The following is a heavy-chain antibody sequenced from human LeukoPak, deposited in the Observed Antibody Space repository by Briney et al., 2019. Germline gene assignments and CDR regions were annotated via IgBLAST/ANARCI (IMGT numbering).Heavy chain of an antibody. CDR1: GGSISSGGYY. V-gene: IGHV4-31*03. J-gene: IGHJ6*02. D-gene: IGHD1-26*01. CDR2: IYYSGST. Sequence: SETLSLTCTVSGGSISSGGYYWSWIRQHPGKGLEWIGYIYYSGSTYYNPSLKSRVTISVDTSKNQFSLKLSSVTAADTAVYYCARDVGADSYYYYGMDVWGQGTTVTVSS. CDR3: ARDVGADSYYYYGMDV.